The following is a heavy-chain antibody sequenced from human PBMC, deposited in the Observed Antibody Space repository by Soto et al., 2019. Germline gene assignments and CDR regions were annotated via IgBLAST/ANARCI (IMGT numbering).Heavy chain of an antibody. CDR1: GGSISDDSY. J-gene: IGHJ5*01. V-gene: IGHV4-30-4*01. D-gene: IGHD2-2*01. Sequence: SETLSHTCTVSGGSISDDSYWSWIRQTPGKGLEWIGYIYHTGNTYYNPSLRSRVSISVDKSKSQFSLKLISVTAADTAVYFCARDEYQLLSSVSWFDSWGQGTLVTVSS. CDR3: ARDEYQLLSSVSWFDS. CDR2: IYHTGNT.